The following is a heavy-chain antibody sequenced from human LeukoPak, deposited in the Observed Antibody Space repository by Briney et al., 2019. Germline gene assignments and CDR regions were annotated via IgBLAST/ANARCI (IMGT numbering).Heavy chain of an antibody. J-gene: IGHJ6*03. CDR2: IYYSGST. V-gene: IGHV4-39*01. CDR3: AKHSLCLTYYDFWSGYYSPCYMDV. CDR1: GGSTSSSSYY. Sequence: NPSETLSLTCTVSGGSTSSSSYYWGWIRQPPGKGLEWIGSIYYSGSTYYNPSLKSRVTISVDTSKNQFSLKLSSVTAADTAVYYCAKHSLCLTYYDFWSGYYSPCYMDVWGKGTTVTVSS. D-gene: IGHD3-3*01.